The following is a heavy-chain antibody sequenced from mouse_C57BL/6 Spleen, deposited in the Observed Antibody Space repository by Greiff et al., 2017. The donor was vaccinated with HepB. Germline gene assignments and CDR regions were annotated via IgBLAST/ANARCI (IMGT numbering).Heavy chain of an antibody. D-gene: IGHD3-1*01. CDR2: INPNNGGT. CDR1: GYTFTDYN. V-gene: IGHV1-18*01. J-gene: IGHJ4*01. Sequence: VQLQHSGPELVKPGASVKIPCKASGYTFTDYNMDWVKQSHGKSLEWIGDINPNNGGTIYNQKFKGKATLTVDKSSSTAYMELRSLTSEDTAVYYCARFRGRAMDYWGQGTSVTVSS. CDR3: ARFRGRAMDY.